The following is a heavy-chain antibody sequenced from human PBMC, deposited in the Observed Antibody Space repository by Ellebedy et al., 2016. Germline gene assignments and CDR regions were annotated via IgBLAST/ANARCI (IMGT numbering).Heavy chain of an antibody. Sequence: GGSLRLXXAASASAFSGYTMNWVRQAPGKGLEWVSSISSTGTDIYYADSVKGRFTISRDNAKNSLYLQMKSLRADDTAVYYCVRGVGGTSLNWFDPWGQGTPVTVSS. CDR3: VRGVGGTSLNWFDP. D-gene: IGHD3-16*01. CDR2: ISSTGTDI. CDR1: ASAFSGYT. J-gene: IGHJ5*02. V-gene: IGHV3-21*01.